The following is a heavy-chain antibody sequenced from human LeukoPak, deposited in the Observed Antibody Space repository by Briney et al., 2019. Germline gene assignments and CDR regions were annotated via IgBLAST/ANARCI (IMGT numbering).Heavy chain of an antibody. Sequence: GGSLRLSCAASGFTFSSYWMHWVRQAPGKGLVWVSRINSDGSSTSYADSVKGRLTISRDNAKNTLYLQMNSLRAEDTAVYYCARDPYAYYDSSGYDYWGQGTLVTVSS. V-gene: IGHV3-74*01. CDR3: ARDPYAYYDSSGYDY. D-gene: IGHD3-22*01. J-gene: IGHJ4*02. CDR1: GFTFSSYW. CDR2: INSDGSST.